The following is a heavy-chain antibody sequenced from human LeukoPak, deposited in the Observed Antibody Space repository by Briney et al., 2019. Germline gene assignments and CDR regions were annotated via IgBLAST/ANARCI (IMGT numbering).Heavy chain of an antibody. D-gene: IGHD6-13*01. CDR2: ISSSSATI. CDR3: AKYSLIAAGDPSDYMDV. CDR1: GFTFSTYS. Sequence: PGGSLRLSCAASGFTFSTYSMNWVRQAPGRGLEWLSYISSSSATIYYADSVKGRFTISRDNSKSTLYLQMNSLRAEDTAVYYCAKYSLIAAGDPSDYMDVWGKGTTVTVSS. J-gene: IGHJ6*03. V-gene: IGHV3-48*01.